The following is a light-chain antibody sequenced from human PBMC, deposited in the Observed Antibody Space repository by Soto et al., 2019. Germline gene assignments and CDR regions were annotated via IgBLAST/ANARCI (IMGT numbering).Light chain of an antibody. V-gene: IGKV3-11*01. CDR1: QSVSTY. CDR3: QQRSGWYT. CDR2: DAS. Sequence: VLTLSPSTLSLSPGERATLDCRASQSVSTYLAWYQQRPGQAPRLLIYDASNRATGIPARFSGSGSGTDFTLTISSLEPEDFAIYYCQQRSGWYTFGQGTKVDVK. J-gene: IGKJ2*01.